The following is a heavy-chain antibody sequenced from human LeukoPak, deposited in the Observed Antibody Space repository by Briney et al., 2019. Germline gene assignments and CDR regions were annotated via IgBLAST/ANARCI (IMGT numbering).Heavy chain of an antibody. D-gene: IGHD4-17*01. CDR1: GFTFSSYA. Sequence: GGSLRLSCAASGFTFSSYAMSWVRQAPGKGLEWVSAISGSGGSTYYADSVKGRFTISRDNSKNTLYLQMNSLRAEDTAVYYCAKSPFITVTTRGDWFDPWGQGTLVTVSS. J-gene: IGHJ5*02. CDR2: ISGSGGST. V-gene: IGHV3-23*01. CDR3: AKSPFITVTTRGDWFDP.